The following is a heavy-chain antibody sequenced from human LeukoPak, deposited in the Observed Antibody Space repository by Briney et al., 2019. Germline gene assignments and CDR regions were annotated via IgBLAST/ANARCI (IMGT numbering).Heavy chain of an antibody. CDR3: ARHTYDYVWGSYRSDAFDI. D-gene: IGHD3-16*02. CDR1: GYSISSGYY. J-gene: IGHJ3*02. V-gene: IGHV4-38-2*02. CDR2: IYHSGST. Sequence: SSETLSLTCTVSGYSISSGYYWGWIRQPPGKGLEWIGSIYHSGSTYYNPSLKSRVTISIDTSKNQFSLKLSSVTAADTAVYYCARHTYDYVWGSYRSDAFDIWGQGTMVTVSS.